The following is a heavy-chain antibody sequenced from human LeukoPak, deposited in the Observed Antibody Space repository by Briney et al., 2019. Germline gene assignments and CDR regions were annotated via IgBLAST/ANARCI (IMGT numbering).Heavy chain of an antibody. CDR1: GFTVSSNY. V-gene: IGHV3-7*01. J-gene: IGHJ4*02. CDR2: IKQDGSEK. CDR3: ARDSIFMAEGY. D-gene: IGHD2-2*01. Sequence: PGGSLRLSCAASGFTVSSNYMSWVRQAPGKGLEWVANIKQDGSEKYYVDSVKGRFTISRDDAKNSLYLQTNSLRAEDTAVYYCARDSIFMAEGYWGQGTLVTVSS.